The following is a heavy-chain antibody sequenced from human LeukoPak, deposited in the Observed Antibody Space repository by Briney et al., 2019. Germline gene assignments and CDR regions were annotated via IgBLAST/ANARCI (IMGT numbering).Heavy chain of an antibody. CDR1: GGSISGSY. CDR2: MYNSGST. V-gene: IGHV4-59*01. Sequence: SETLSLTCTVSGGSISGSYWSWIRQPPGKGLEWIAYMYNSGSTNYNPSLKSRVTISIDTSKNQFSLKLSSLTAADTAIYYCARGIESYGDYGYSCQGILVTVSS. J-gene: IGHJ4*02. D-gene: IGHD4-17*01. CDR3: ARGIESYGDYGY.